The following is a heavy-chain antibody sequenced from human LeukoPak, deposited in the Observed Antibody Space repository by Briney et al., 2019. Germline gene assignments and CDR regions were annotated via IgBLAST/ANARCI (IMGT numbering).Heavy chain of an antibody. V-gene: IGHV4-34*01. J-gene: IGHJ5*02. CDR2: INHSGTA. CDR3: ARCIAAAGTSLGFDP. CDR1: GESFSGFY. D-gene: IGHD6-13*01. Sequence: SETLSLTCAVYGESFSGFYWSWIRQPPDKGLEWIGEINHSGTANYNPSLKSRVTISVDTSKNQFSLKLSPVTAADTAVYYCARCIAAAGTSLGFDPWGQGTLVTVSS.